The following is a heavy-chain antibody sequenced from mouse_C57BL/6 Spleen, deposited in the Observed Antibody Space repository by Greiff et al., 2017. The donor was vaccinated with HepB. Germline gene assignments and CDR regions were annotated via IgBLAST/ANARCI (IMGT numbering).Heavy chain of an antibody. CDR1: GFTFSDYY. J-gene: IGHJ4*01. D-gene: IGHD1-1*01. Sequence: EVNLVESGGGLVQPGGSLKLSCAASGFTFSDYYMYWVRQTPEKRLEWVAYISNGGGSTYYPDTVKGRFTISRDNAKNTLYLQMSRLKSEDTAMYYCARDYGSSWDYAMDYWGQGTSVTVSS. CDR3: ARDYGSSWDYAMDY. V-gene: IGHV5-12*01. CDR2: ISNGGGST.